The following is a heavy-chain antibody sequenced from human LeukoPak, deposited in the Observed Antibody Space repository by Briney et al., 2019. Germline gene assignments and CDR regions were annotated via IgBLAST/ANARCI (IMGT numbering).Heavy chain of an antibody. CDR3: ARAKDNYRGNDAFDI. Sequence: SETLSLTCTVSGGSISGYYWSWIRQPAEEGLEWIGRISARWSTNYNPSLKSRVTMSVDTSKNQFSLRLTSVTAADTAVYYCARAKDNYRGNDAFDIWGQGTMVTISS. V-gene: IGHV4-4*07. CDR1: GGSISGYY. D-gene: IGHD4/OR15-4a*01. CDR2: ISARWST. J-gene: IGHJ3*02.